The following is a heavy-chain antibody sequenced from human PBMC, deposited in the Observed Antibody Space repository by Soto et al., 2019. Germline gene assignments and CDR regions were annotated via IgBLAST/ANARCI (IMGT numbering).Heavy chain of an antibody. CDR3: SRGQALTAGTAGDY. CDR2: VSGHTGDT. V-gene: IGHV1-18*04. CDR1: GYSLSSFG. Sequence: GASVKVSCKASGYSLSSFGFSWVRQAPGEGLEWIGWVSGHTGDTRYAQKVQGRVTMTADTSTNTAFMELRSLRYEDTAVYYCSRGQALTAGTAGDYWGQGTLVTVSS. J-gene: IGHJ4*02. D-gene: IGHD1-20*01.